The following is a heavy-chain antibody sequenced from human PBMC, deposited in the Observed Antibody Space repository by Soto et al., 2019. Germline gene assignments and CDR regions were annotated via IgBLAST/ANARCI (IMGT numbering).Heavy chain of an antibody. Sequence: SQTLALPCGISGDSVSSNSSACNFIRQSPSRGLELLGRTYYRSKWYNDYAVSVKSRITINPDTSKNQFSLQLNSVTPEDTAVYYCARGNPWYCSSTSCPYYFDYWGQGTLVTVSS. J-gene: IGHJ4*02. CDR3: ARGNPWYCSSTSCPYYFDY. V-gene: IGHV6-1*01. D-gene: IGHD2-2*01. CDR2: TYYRSKWYN. CDR1: GDSVSSNSSA.